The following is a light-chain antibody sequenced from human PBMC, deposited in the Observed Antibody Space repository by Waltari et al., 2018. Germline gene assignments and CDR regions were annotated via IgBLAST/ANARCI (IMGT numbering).Light chain of an antibody. V-gene: IGLV1-44*01. Sequence: QSVLTQPPSASGTPGQRVTISCSGSASNIGGNLVNWYQQLPGKAPKLLIHRSDQRPAGVPDRFSCSKTGTSASLAISVLQSEDEADYFCASWDDSLNGHWVFGGGTKVTVL. J-gene: IGLJ3*02. CDR2: RSD. CDR3: ASWDDSLNGHWV. CDR1: ASNIGGNL.